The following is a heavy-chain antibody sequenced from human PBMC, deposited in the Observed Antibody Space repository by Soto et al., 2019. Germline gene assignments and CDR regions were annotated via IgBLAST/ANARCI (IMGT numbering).Heavy chain of an antibody. CDR1: GGSFSGYH. CDR2: IYYSGST. V-gene: IGHV4-59*08. J-gene: IGHJ4*02. CDR3: ARGGYSYIDY. D-gene: IGHD5-18*01. Sequence: TSETLSLTCAVYGGSFSGYHWSWIRQPPGKGLEWIWYIYYSGSTNYNPSLNSRVTISVDTSKNQFSLKLSFVTAADTAVYYCARGGYSYIDYWGQGTLVTVSS.